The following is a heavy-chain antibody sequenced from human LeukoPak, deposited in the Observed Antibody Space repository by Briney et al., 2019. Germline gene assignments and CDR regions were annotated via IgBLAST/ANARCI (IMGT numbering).Heavy chain of an antibody. D-gene: IGHD6-13*01. CDR2: IIPIFGTA. CDR3: ARVWQQLVIGAFDY. V-gene: IGHV1-69*06. J-gene: IGHJ4*02. CDR1: GGTFSSYA. Sequence: GASVKVSCKASGGTFSSYAISWVRQAPGQGLEWMGGIIPIFGTANYAQKFQGRVTITADKSTSTAYMELSSLRSEDTAVYYCARVWQQLVIGAFDYWGQGTLVTVSS.